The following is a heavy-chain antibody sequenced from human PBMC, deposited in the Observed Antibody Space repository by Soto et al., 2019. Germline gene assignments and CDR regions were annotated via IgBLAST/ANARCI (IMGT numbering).Heavy chain of an antibody. CDR3: TTTGYSYGPYYFDY. J-gene: IGHJ4*02. D-gene: IGHD5-18*01. CDR1: GFTFSNAW. Sequence: GGSLRLSCAASGFTFSNAWMNWVRQAPGKGLEWVGRIKSKTDGGTTDYAAPVKGRFTISRDDSKNTLYLQMNSLKTEDTAVYYCTTTGYSYGPYYFDYWGQGTLVTVSS. CDR2: IKSKTDGGTT. V-gene: IGHV3-15*07.